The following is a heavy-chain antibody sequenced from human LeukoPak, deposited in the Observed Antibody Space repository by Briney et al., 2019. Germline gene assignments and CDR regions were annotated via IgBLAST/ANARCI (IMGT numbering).Heavy chain of an antibody. CDR1: GFTFSSYG. Sequence: GGSLRLSCAASGFTFSSYGMHWVRQAPGKGLEWVAIISYDGSNKSYAGSVQGRFTISRDNSKNTLYLQMNSLRAEDTAVYYCAKSHHYCSGGSCPLDYWGQGTLVTVSS. J-gene: IGHJ4*02. D-gene: IGHD2-15*01. CDR2: ISYDGSNK. CDR3: AKSHHYCSGGSCPLDY. V-gene: IGHV3-30*18.